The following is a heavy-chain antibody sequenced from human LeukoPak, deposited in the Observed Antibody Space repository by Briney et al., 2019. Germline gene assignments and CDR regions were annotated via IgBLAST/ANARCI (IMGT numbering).Heavy chain of an antibody. V-gene: IGHV3-23*01. D-gene: IGHD6-13*01. Sequence: GGSLRLSCAASGFTFSSYAMSWGCQAPGKGLGWVSAISSSGGSTYYADSVKGRFTISRDNSKNTLYLQMNSLRAEDTAVYYCAKDLAADRPYNWFDPWGQGTLVTVSS. CDR1: GFTFSSYA. CDR2: ISSSGGST. J-gene: IGHJ5*02. CDR3: AKDLAADRPYNWFDP.